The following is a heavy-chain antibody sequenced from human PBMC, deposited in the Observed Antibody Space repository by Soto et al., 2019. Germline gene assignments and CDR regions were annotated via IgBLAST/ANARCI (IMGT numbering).Heavy chain of an antibody. CDR1: GYTFTNYW. J-gene: IGHJ4*02. D-gene: IGHD1-20*01. Sequence: PGESLKISCKGSGYTFTNYWIGWVRQMPGEGLEWMGIIYPGDSDTRYSPSFRGRVTISADKSISTAYLQWNSLQASDTAMYYCARAITGTTHPYHFAYWGQGSLVTVSS. V-gene: IGHV5-51*01. CDR3: ARAITGTTHPYHFAY. CDR2: IYPGDSDT.